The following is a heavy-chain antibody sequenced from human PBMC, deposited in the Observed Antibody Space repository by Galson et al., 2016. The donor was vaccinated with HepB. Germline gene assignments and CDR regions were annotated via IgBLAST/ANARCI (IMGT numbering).Heavy chain of an antibody. V-gene: IGHV3-23*01. Sequence: SLRLSCAGSGFLFRSYGMHWVRQAPGKGLEVVSSISRSGDSTDYADSVKGRFTISRDNSKNTLSLQMNSLRAEDPAVYYCVQGSTAPAVWGKGTTVTVSS. CDR3: VQGSTAPAV. J-gene: IGHJ6*04. D-gene: IGHD1-26*01. CDR1: GFLFRSYG. CDR2: ISRSGDST.